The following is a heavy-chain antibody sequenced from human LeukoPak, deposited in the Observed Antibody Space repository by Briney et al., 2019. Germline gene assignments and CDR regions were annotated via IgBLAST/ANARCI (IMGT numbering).Heavy chain of an antibody. CDR1: GLTFNDYE. CDR3: ATSYGSGNYYYYHGMDV. D-gene: IGHD3-10*01. V-gene: IGHV3-23*01. Sequence: GGSLRLSCVASGLTFNDYELHWVRQAPGKGLEWVSTISGSGANTYYADSAKGRFTISRDNSKNTLYLQMNSLRAEDTAVYYCATSYGSGNYYYYHGMDVWGQGTTVTVSS. CDR2: ISGSGANT. J-gene: IGHJ6*02.